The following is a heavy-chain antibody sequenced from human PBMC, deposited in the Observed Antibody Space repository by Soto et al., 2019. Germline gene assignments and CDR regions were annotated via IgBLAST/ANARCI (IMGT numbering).Heavy chain of an antibody. CDR2: INAGNGNT. D-gene: IGHD1-26*01. CDR3: ARDIVGAADSYYFDY. CDR1: GYTFTSYA. Sequence: ASVKVSCKASGYTFTSYAMHWVRQAPGQRLEWMGWINAGNGNTKYSQKLQGRVTITRDTSASTAYMELSSLRSEDTAVYYCARDIVGAADSYYFDYWGQGTLVTVSS. V-gene: IGHV1-3*01. J-gene: IGHJ4*02.